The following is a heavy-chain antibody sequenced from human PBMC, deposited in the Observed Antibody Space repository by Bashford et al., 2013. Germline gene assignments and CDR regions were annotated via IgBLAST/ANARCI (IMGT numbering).Heavy chain of an antibody. CDR3: ARGAYDILTGYYTPNFDY. J-gene: IGHJ4*02. CDR1: GGTFTSYG. CDR2: ISAYNGNT. Sequence: ASVKVSCKASGGTFTSYGISWVRQAPGQGLEWMGWISAYNGNTNYAQKLQGRVTMTTDTSTSTAYMELRSLRSDDTAVYYCARGAYDILTGYYTPNFDYWGQGTLVTVSS. D-gene: IGHD3-9*01. V-gene: IGHV1-18*01.